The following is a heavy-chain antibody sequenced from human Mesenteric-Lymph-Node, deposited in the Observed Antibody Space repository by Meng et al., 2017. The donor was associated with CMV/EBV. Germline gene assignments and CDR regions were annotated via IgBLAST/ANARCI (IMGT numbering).Heavy chain of an antibody. CDR1: GGSFSGYY. CDR3: ARYSSSARFDY. J-gene: IGHJ4*02. D-gene: IGHD6-6*01. CDR2: VYSGGST. V-gene: IGHV3-53*01. Sequence: ETLSLTCAVYGGSFSGYYWSWIRQPPGKGLEWVSIVYSGGSTYYADSVKGRFTISRDNSKNTLYLQMNSLRAEDTAVYYCARYSSSARFDYWGQGTLVTVSS.